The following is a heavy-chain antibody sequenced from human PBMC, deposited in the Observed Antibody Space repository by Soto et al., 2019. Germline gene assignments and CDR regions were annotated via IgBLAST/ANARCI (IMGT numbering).Heavy chain of an antibody. Sequence: GSVKVSCKVSGYTLTELSMHWVRQAPGKGLEWMGGFDPEDGETIYAQKFQGRVTMTEDTSTDTAYMELSSLRSEDTAVYYCATDHYSSIGYNWFDPWGQGTLVTVSS. J-gene: IGHJ5*02. CDR3: ATDHYSSIGYNWFDP. CDR1: GYTLTELS. CDR2: FDPEDGET. V-gene: IGHV1-24*01. D-gene: IGHD6-13*01.